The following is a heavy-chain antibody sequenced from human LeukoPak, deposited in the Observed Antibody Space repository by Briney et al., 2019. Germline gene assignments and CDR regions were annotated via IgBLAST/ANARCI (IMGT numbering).Heavy chain of an antibody. Sequence: SVKVSCKASGGTFSSYAISWVRQAPGQGLEWMGGIIPIFGTANYAQKFQGRVTITADESTSTAYMELSSLRSEDTAVYYCARTSVGYFDWLLSELYYYYYMDVWGKGTTVTVSS. J-gene: IGHJ6*03. CDR3: ARTSVGYFDWLLSELYYYYYMDV. V-gene: IGHV1-69*13. CDR2: IIPIFGTA. CDR1: GGTFSSYA. D-gene: IGHD3-9*01.